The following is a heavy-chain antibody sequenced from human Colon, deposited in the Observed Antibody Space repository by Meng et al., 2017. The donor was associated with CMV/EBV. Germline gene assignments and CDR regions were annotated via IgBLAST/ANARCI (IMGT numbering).Heavy chain of an antibody. V-gene: IGHV3-74*01. CDR2: TNSDGSST. J-gene: IGHJ4*02. D-gene: IGHD4-23*01. CDR1: GFTFGNFW. Sequence: GESLKISCAASGFTFGNFWMHWVRQAPGKGLVWVSRTNSDGSSTSYADSVKGRFTISRDNAKNTLYLQMNSLRAEDTAVYYCARAAVGGNEGIDYWGQGTLVTVSS. CDR3: ARAAVGGNEGIDY.